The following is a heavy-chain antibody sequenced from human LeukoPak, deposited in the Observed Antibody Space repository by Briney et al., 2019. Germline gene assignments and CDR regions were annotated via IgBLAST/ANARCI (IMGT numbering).Heavy chain of an antibody. J-gene: IGHJ4*02. V-gene: IGHV1-69*06. Sequence: GSSVRVSCKASGGTFSSYAISWVRQAPGQGLEWMGGVIPIFGTANYAQKFQGRVTITADKSTSTAYMELSSLRSEDTAVYYCARGVPDLTFDYWGQGTLVTVSS. D-gene: IGHD2-2*01. CDR1: GGTFSSYA. CDR3: ARGVPDLTFDY. CDR2: VIPIFGTA.